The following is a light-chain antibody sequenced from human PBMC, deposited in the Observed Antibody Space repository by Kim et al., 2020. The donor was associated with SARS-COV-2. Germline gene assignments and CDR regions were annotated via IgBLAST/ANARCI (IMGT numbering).Light chain of an antibody. J-gene: IGLJ3*02. Sequence: ELTQPPSASGTPGQRVTISCSGSSSNIGSNTVNWYQQLPGTAPKLLIYSNNQRPSGVPDRFSGSKSGTSASLAISGLQSEDEADYYCAAWDDSLNGPVFGGGTKLTVL. CDR3: AAWDDSLNGPV. V-gene: IGLV1-44*01. CDR2: SNN. CDR1: SSNIGSNT.